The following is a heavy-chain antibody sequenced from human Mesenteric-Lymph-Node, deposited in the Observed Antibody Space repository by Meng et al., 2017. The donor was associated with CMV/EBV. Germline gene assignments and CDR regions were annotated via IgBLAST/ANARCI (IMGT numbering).Heavy chain of an antibody. D-gene: IGHD3-9*01. J-gene: IGHJ4*02. CDR2: INHSGST. CDR3: ARGSSYDILTGYFDY. CDR1: VGSFSGYY. V-gene: IGHV4-34*01. Sequence: PWATLYATWAVLVGSFSGYYWNWFRQTQEKGLGWIGEINHSGSTTYNPSFTSRIIISVDTSTNQISLNMSSVTAADTAVYYCARGSSYDILTGYFDYWGQGALVTVSS.